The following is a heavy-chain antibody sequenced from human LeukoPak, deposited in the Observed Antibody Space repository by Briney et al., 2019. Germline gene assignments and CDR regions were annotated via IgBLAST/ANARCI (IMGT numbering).Heavy chain of an antibody. J-gene: IGHJ3*02. CDR1: GGSISSSSYY. D-gene: IGHD1-26*01. V-gene: IGHV4-39*07. CDR3: ARDRTGGSYLHAFDI. Sequence: SETLSLTCTVSGGSISSSSYYWGWIRQPPGKGLERIGSIYYSGSTYYNPSLKSRVTISVDTSKNQFSLKLSSVTAADTAVYYCARDRTGGSYLHAFDIWGQGTMVTVSS. CDR2: IYYSGST.